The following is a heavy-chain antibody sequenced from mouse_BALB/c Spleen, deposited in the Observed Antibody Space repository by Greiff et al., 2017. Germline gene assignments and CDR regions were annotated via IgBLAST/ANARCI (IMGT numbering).Heavy chain of an antibody. Sequence: QVQLKQSGPELVKPGASVRISCKASGYTFTSYYIHWVKQRPGQGLEWIGWIYPGNVNTKYNEKFKGKATLTADKSSSTAYMQLSSLTSEDSAVYFCASSTGPRAMDYWGQGTSVTVSS. CDR3: ASSTGPRAMDY. CDR2: IYPGNVNT. CDR1: GYTFTSYY. V-gene: IGHV1S56*01. D-gene: IGHD4-1*02. J-gene: IGHJ4*01.